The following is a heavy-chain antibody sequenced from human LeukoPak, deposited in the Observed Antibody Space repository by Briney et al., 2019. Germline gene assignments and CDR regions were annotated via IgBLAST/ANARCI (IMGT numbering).Heavy chain of an antibody. J-gene: IGHJ3*02. CDR3: ARNRGYNSGAFDI. CDR1: GYSFSSYW. Sequence: GESLKISCKGSGYSFSSYWIGWVRQMPGKDLEWMGIIYPGDPDTRYSQSFQGQVTISADKSISTAYLQWTSLKASDTAMYYCARNRGYNSGAFDIWGQGTMVTVSS. D-gene: IGHD6-19*01. V-gene: IGHV5-51*01. CDR2: IYPGDPDT.